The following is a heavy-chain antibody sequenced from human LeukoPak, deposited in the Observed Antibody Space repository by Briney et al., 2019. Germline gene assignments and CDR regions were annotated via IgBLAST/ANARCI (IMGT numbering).Heavy chain of an antibody. CDR2: ISSSGSAE. CDR1: GFTFSDYY. CDR3: ARDERYYDFWSGRD. D-gene: IGHD3-3*01. V-gene: IGHV3-11*04. J-gene: IGHJ4*02. Sequence: GGSLRLSCAASGFTFSDYYMSRMRQAPGKGLEWVSFISSSGSAEYYADSVQGRFTISRDNAKNLLHLQMSSLTAEDTAVYYCARDERYYDFWSGRDWGQGTLVTVSS.